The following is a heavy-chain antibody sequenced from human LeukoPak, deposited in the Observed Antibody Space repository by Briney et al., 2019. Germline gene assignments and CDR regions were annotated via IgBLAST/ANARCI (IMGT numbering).Heavy chain of an antibody. CDR1: GFTFSNYW. V-gene: IGHV3-7*01. Sequence: GGPLGLSCAASGFTFSNYWMNRVRQAPGKGLEWVANIKKDGSEEYYVDSVRGRFTISRDNAKNSLYLQMNSLRGDDTAVYYCARDLVRADCWGQGTLVTVSS. D-gene: IGHD3-10*01. CDR2: IKKDGSEE. CDR3: ARDLVRADC. J-gene: IGHJ4*02.